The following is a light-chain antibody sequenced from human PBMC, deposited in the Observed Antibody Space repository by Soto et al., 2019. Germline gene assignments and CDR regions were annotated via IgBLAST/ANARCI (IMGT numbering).Light chain of an antibody. CDR2: GAS. J-gene: IGKJ1*01. Sequence: DIVLTQSPGTLSLSPGERATLSCRASQSVSNNYLAWYQQKPGQAPRLLIYGASNRATGIPDRFSGGGSGTDFTLTISNLEPEDFAVYYCQQRSDWPWTFGQGTKVDIK. CDR1: QSVSNNY. CDR3: QQRSDWPWT. V-gene: IGKV3D-20*02.